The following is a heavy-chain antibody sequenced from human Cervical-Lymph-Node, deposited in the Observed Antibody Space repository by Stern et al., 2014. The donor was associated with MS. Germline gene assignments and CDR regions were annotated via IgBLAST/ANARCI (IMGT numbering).Heavy chain of an antibody. J-gene: IGHJ4*02. Sequence: QLQLQESGPGLVKPSQTLSLTCTVSGASMFSGGYYWSWIRQHPGKGLEWIGYIYYSGSTSYSPSLKSRVSMSVDTSKNQFSLKLTSVTAADTAVYYCARAGKGYCSTTSCSLFDYWGQGTLVTVSS. CDR3: ARAGKGYCSTTSCSLFDY. CDR1: GASMFSGGYY. CDR2: IYYSGST. D-gene: IGHD2-2*01. V-gene: IGHV4-31*03.